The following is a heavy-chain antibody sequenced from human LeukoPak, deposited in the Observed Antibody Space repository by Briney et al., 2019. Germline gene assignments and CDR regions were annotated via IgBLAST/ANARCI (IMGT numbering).Heavy chain of an antibody. CDR2: IYYSGST. CDR1: GGSISSGGFY. CDR3: AREGVSNFFDY. V-gene: IGHV4-31*03. J-gene: IGHJ4*02. D-gene: IGHD2-8*01. Sequence: SQTLSLTCTVSGGSISSGGFYWSWIRQHPGKGLEWIGYIYYSGSTYYNPSLKSRVTMSVDTSKNQFSPKLSSVTAADTAVYYCAREGVSNFFDYWGQGTLVTVSS.